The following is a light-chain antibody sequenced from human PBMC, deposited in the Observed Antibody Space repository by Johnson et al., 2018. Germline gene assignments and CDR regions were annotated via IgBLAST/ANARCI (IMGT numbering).Light chain of an antibody. J-gene: IGLJ1*01. V-gene: IGLV1-51*02. CDR1: SSNIGNNY. Sequence: QSVLTQPPSVSAAPGQKVTISCSGRSSNIGNNYVSWYQQLPGTAPKLLIYENNKRPSGIPDRFSGSKSGPSATLGITGLQTGDEADYYCGTWDSSLSAGNVFGTGTKVTVL. CDR3: GTWDSSLSAGNV. CDR2: ENN.